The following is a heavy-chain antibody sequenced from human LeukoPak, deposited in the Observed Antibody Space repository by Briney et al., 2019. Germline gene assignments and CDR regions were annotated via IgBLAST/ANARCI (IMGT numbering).Heavy chain of an antibody. CDR2: INHSGST. Sequence: ASETLSLTCAVYGGSFSGYYWSWIRQPPGKGLEWIGEINHSGSTNYNPSLKSRVTISVDTSKNQFSLKLSSVTAADTAVYYCARTGKMATTHFDYWGQGTLVTVSS. J-gene: IGHJ4*02. CDR3: ARTGKMATTHFDY. D-gene: IGHD5-24*01. V-gene: IGHV4-34*01. CDR1: GGSFSGYY.